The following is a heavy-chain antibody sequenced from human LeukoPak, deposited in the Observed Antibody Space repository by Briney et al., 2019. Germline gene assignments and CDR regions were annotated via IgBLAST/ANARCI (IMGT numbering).Heavy chain of an antibody. CDR3: ARGLYYDILTGYYKSYYYYGMDV. V-gene: IGHV1-18*01. D-gene: IGHD3-9*01. CDR1: GYTFTGYG. CDR2: VSAYNGNT. J-gene: IGHJ6*02. Sequence: GASVKVSCKASGYTFTGYGISWVRQAPGQGLEWMGWVSAYNGNTNYAQKLQGRVTMTTDTSTSTAYMELRSLRSDDTAVYYCARGLYYDILTGYYKSYYYYGMDVWGQGTTVTVSS.